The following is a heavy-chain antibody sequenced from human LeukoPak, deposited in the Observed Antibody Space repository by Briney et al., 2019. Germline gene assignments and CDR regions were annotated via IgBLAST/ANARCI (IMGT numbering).Heavy chain of an antibody. CDR3: ATDGSSAWYEDY. D-gene: IGHD6-19*01. V-gene: IGHV1-18*01. CDR1: GYTFTSYG. CDR2: ISAYNGNT. Sequence: GASVKVSCKASGYTFTSYGISWVRQAPGQGLEWMGWISAYNGNTNYAQKLQGRVTMTTDTSTSTAHMELSSLRSEDTALYYCATDGSSAWYEDYWGQGTLVIVSS. J-gene: IGHJ4*02.